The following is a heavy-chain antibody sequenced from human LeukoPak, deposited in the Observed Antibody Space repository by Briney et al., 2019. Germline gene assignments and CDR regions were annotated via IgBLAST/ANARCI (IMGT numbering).Heavy chain of an antibody. Sequence: ASRDTPTSYAISSGRATPRQRLGWMGWITTYNGKTNYAQKLQGRVTMTTDTSTSTAYMELRSLRSDDTAVYYCASPVGYCSGGSCYYYYMDVWGKGTTVTVSS. J-gene: IGHJ6*03. V-gene: IGHV1-18*01. CDR3: ASPVGYCSGGSCYYYYMDV. CDR2: ITTYNGKT. D-gene: IGHD2-15*01. CDR1: RDTPTSYA.